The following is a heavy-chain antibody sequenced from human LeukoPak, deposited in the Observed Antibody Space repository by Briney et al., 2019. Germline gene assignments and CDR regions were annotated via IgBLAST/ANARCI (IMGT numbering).Heavy chain of an antibody. V-gene: IGHV4-4*07. Sequence: SETLSLTCTVSGGSISSYYWSWIRQPAGKGLEWIGRIYTSGSTNYNPSLKSRVTMSVDTSKNQFSLKLSSVTAADTAVYYCARALQYYDFWSGYYSYYYMDVWGKGTTVTVSS. CDR1: GGSISSYY. CDR2: IYTSGST. CDR3: ARALQYYDFWSGYYSYYYMDV. D-gene: IGHD3-3*01. J-gene: IGHJ6*03.